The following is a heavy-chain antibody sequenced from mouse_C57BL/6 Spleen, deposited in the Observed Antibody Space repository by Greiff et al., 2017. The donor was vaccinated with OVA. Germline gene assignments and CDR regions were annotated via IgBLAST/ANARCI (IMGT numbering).Heavy chain of an antibody. Sequence: QVQLQQPGAELVKPGASVKLSCKASGYTFTSYWMQWVKQRPGQGLEWIGEIDPSDSYTNYNRKFKGKATLTGDTSSSTAYMQLSSLTSEDSAVYYCARWGMITTMDYWGQGTTLTVSS. CDR2: IDPSDSYT. J-gene: IGHJ2*01. V-gene: IGHV1-50*01. D-gene: IGHD2-4*01. CDR3: ARWGMITTMDY. CDR1: GYTFTSYW.